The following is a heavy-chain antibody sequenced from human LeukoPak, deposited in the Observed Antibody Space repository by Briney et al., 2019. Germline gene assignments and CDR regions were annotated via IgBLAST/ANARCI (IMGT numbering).Heavy chain of an antibody. D-gene: IGHD3-22*01. J-gene: IGHJ4*02. CDR1: GYTFTSYG. V-gene: IGHV1-18*01. CDR3: ARVRILRYYDGSGFLDY. Sequence: WASVKVSCKASGYTFTSYGISWVRQAPGQGLEWMGWISAYNGNTNYAQKLQGRVAMTTDTSTSTAYMELRSLRSDDTAVYYCARVRILRYYDGSGFLDYGARETLVSVP. CDR2: ISAYNGNT.